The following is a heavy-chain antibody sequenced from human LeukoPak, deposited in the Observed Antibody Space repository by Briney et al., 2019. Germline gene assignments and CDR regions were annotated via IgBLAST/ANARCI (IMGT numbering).Heavy chain of an antibody. D-gene: IGHD6-25*01. J-gene: IGHJ6*03. CDR1: GFTFSSYT. V-gene: IGHV3-48*01. CDR3: ARFAAGGSYYYYMDV. Sequence: GGSLRLSCAASGFTFSSYTMNWVRQPPGKGLEWVSNIGTSSTTIYYADSVKGRFTISRDNAKNSLYLQTNSLRADDTAVYYCARFAAGGSYYYYMDVWGKGTTVTVSS. CDR2: IGTSSTTI.